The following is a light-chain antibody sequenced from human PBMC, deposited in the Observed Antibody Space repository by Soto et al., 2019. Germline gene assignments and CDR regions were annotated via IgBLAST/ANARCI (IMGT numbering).Light chain of an antibody. CDR1: SSNIGKNP. CDR3: ATWDDGLGAPL. V-gene: IGLV1-44*01. Sequence: QSLLAQPPSASGTPGQSVTVSCSGGSSNIGKNPVNWYQQLPGAAPKLLIYRDDQRPSGVPDRFTASKSDASASLAIRGLQSEDEADYFCATWDDGLGAPLFGGGNKLTVL. CDR2: RDD. J-gene: IGLJ2*01.